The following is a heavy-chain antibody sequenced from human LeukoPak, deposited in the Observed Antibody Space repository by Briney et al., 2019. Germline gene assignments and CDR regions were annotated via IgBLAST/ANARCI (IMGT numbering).Heavy chain of an antibody. CDR1: GYGFTSYW. CDR2: IYPGDSVT. V-gene: IGHV5-51*01. D-gene: IGHD1-26*01. J-gene: IGHJ3*02. Sequence: GESLKISFKGSGYGFTSYWIGWVRPMPGKGLEWMGIIYPGDSVTRYSPSFQGQVTISADKSISTAYLQWSSLKASDTAMYYCATPLGGSYSGDAFDIWGQGTMVTVSS. CDR3: ATPLGGSYSGDAFDI.